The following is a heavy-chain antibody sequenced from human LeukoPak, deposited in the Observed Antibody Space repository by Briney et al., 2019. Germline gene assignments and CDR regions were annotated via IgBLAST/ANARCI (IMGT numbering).Heavy chain of an antibody. CDR3: ARADDGANSWVNY. CDR2: INSDGSGT. V-gene: IGHV3-74*01. CDR1: GFTFSSYW. J-gene: IGHJ4*02. Sequence: GGSLRLPCAASGFTFSSYWMHWVRQAPGKGLVWISRINSDGSGTSYADSVKGRFTISRDNAKNTLYLQMNSLRAEDTAVYYCARADDGANSWVNYWGQGTLVTVSS. D-gene: IGHD4-23*01.